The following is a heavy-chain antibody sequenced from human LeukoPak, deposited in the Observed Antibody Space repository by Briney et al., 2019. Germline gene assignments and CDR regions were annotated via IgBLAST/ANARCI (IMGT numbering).Heavy chain of an antibody. CDR1: EFTFDNYA. CDR3: AKGGPTGSNYFDF. J-gene: IGHJ4*02. D-gene: IGHD1-26*01. Sequence: GGSLRLSCAASEFTFDNYAMSWVRQAPGKGLEWVSVISGSGYYSYYADSVKGRFTVSRDNSKNTLYLQMNSLRADDTAVYYCAKGGPTGSNYFDFWGQGTLVTVSS. CDR2: ISGSGYYS. V-gene: IGHV3-23*01.